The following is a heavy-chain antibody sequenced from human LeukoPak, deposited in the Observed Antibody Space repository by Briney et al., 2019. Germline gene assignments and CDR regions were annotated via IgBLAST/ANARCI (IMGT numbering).Heavy chain of an antibody. J-gene: IGHJ4*02. CDR1: GFTFSSYA. D-gene: IGHD6-19*01. CDR2: ISYDGSNK. CDR3: ARVQRGIAVALDY. V-gene: IGHV3-30*04. Sequence: GGSLRLSCAASGFTFSSYAMHWVRQAPGKGLEWVAVISYDGSNKYYADSVKGRFTISRDNSKNTLYLQMNSLRAEDTAVYYCARVQRGIAVALDYWGQGTLATVSS.